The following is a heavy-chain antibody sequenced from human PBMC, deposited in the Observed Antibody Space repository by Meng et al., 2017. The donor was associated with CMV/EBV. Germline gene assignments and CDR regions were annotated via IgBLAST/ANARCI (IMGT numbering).Heavy chain of an antibody. CDR1: GGSFSGYY. J-gene: IGHJ5*02. CDR2: INHSGST. CDR3: ARGGNWFDP. V-gene: IGHV4-34*01. Sequence: VQRHQSGAGLLKPSETLSLTFAVYGGSFSGYYWSWIRQPPGKGLEWIGEINHSGSTNYNPSLKSRVTISVDTSKNQFSLKLSSVTAADTAVYYCARGGNWFDPWGQGTLVTVSS.